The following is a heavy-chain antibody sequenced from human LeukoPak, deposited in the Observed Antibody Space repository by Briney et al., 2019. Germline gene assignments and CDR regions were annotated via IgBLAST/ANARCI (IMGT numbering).Heavy chain of an antibody. CDR3: ARDGSRDGYNLWFQNYYFDY. V-gene: IGHV1-18*01. CDR1: GYTFTSYG. Sequence: ASVKVSCKASGYTFTSYGISWVRQAPGQGLEWMGWISAYNGNTNYAQKLQGRVTMTTDTSTSIAYMELRSLRSDDTAVYYCARDGSRDGYNLWFQNYYFDYWGQGTLVTVSS. D-gene: IGHD5-24*01. J-gene: IGHJ4*02. CDR2: ISAYNGNT.